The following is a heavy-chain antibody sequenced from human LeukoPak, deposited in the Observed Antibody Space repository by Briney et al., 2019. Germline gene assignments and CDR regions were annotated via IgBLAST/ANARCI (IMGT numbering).Heavy chain of an antibody. CDR1: GFDFHNYV. Sequence: GGSLRLTCAASGFDFHNYVIHWVRQAPGKGLEWVAVISSDVNIKYYANSVKGRFTISRDSSSKMVSLQMNSLGTEDTAVYYCVREGFYESGSLPTFYFDYWGQGTLVAVSS. CDR2: ISSDVNIK. J-gene: IGHJ4*02. CDR3: VREGFYESGSLPTFYFDY. D-gene: IGHD3-10*01. V-gene: IGHV3-30-3*01.